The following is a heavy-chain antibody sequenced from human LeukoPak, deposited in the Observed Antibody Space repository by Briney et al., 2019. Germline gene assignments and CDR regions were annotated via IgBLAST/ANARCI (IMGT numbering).Heavy chain of an antibody. D-gene: IGHD6-13*01. V-gene: IGHV3-23*01. CDR2: ISGSGGST. Sequence: GGSLRLSCAASGFTFSSYAMSWVRQAPGKGLEWVSSISGSGGSTYYADSVKGRFTVSRDNSKNTLYLQMNSLRAEDTAVYYWANHPGYSSSYPNWFDPWGQGTLVTVSS. CDR1: GFTFSSYA. CDR3: ANHPGYSSSYPNWFDP. J-gene: IGHJ5*02.